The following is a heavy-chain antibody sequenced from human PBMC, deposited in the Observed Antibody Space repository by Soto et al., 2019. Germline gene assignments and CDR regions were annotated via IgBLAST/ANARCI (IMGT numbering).Heavy chain of an antibody. Sequence: PGGSLRLSCAASGFTFTRYSMNWVRQAPGKGLEWVSSISSTTNYIYYGDSMKDRFTISRDNAKNSLYLEMNSLRAEDTAVYYCARESEDLASNFDYWGQGTLVTVSS. V-gene: IGHV3-21*06. J-gene: IGHJ4*02. CDR3: ARESEDLASNFDY. CDR2: ISSTTNYI. CDR1: GFTFTRYS.